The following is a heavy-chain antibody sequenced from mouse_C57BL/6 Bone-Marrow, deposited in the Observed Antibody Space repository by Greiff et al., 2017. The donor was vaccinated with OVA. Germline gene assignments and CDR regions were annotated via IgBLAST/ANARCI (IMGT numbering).Heavy chain of an antibody. CDR2: IYPRSGNT. CDR1: GYTFTSYG. Sequence: VHLVESGAELARPGASVKLSCKASGYTFTSYGISWVKQRTGQGLEWIGEIYPRSGNTYYNEKFKGKATLTADKSSSTAYMELRSLTSEDSAVYFCGITTVVERYFDVWGTGTTVTVSS. J-gene: IGHJ1*03. CDR3: GITTVVERYFDV. D-gene: IGHD1-1*01. V-gene: IGHV1-81*01.